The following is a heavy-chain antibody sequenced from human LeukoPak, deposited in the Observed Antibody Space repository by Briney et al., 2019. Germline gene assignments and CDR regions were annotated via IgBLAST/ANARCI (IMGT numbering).Heavy chain of an antibody. Sequence: GGSLRLSCAASGFTFSSYAMSWVRQAPGKGLEWVSAISGSGGSTYYADSVKGRFTISRDNSKNTLYLQMNSLRAEDTAVYYCAKDRDIVVVVAATGFDYRGQGTLVTVSS. CDR3: AKDRDIVVVVAATGFDY. J-gene: IGHJ4*02. CDR2: ISGSGGST. D-gene: IGHD2-15*01. CDR1: GFTFSSYA. V-gene: IGHV3-23*01.